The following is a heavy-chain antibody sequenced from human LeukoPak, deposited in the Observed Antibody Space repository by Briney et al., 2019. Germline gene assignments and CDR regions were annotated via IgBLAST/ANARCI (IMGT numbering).Heavy chain of an antibody. V-gene: IGHV3-21*01. D-gene: IGHD6-13*01. J-gene: IGHJ4*02. CDR1: GFTSSSYS. Sequence: GGSLRLSCAASGFTSSSYSMNWVRQAPGKGLEWVSSISSSSSYIYYADSVKGRFTISRDNAKNSLYLQMNSLGAEDTAVYYCARDLAAAGTSPFDYWGQGTLVTVSS. CDR3: ARDLAAAGTSPFDY. CDR2: ISSSSSYI.